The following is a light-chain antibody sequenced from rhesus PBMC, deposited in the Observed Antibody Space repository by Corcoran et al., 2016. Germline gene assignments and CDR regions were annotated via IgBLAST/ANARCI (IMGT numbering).Light chain of an antibody. J-gene: IGKJ1*01. CDR1: QGISSY. V-gene: IGKV1-28*02. CDR2: CAT. Sequence: DIQMTQSPSSLSASVGDTVTITCRASQGISSYLNWFKLKPGKATKLLLYCATTLQRGVPSRVSGTGSGTDFTLTIRSLQPEDFATYYCQHYQSYPWTFGQGTKVEIK. CDR3: QHYQSYPWT.